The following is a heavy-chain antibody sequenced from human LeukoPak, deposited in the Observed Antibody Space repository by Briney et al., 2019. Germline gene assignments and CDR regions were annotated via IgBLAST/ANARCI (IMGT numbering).Heavy chain of an antibody. CDR3: ATPYSGSCHGLDI. CDR1: GGSISSSIYY. V-gene: IGHV4-39*01. J-gene: IGHJ3*02. Sequence: SETLSLTCTVSGGSISSSIYYWAWIRQPPGKGLEWIGSIYYSGATYYNPSLKSRVTISIDTSKNQFSLKLSSVTAADTAVYYCATPYSGSCHGLDIWGQGTMVTVSS. CDR2: IYYSGAT. D-gene: IGHD1-26*01.